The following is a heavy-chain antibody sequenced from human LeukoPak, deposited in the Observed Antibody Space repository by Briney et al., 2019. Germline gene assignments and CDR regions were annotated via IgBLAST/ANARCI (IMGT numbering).Heavy chain of an antibody. CDR2: IILIFGTA. J-gene: IGHJ3*02. CDR1: GGTFSSYA. Sequence: GASVKVSCKASGGTFSSYAISWVRQAPGQGLEWMGGIILIFGTANYAQKFQGRVTITADKSTSTAYMELSSLRSEDTAVYYCARTPPLDAFDIWGQGTMVTVSS. CDR3: ARTPPLDAFDI. V-gene: IGHV1-69*06.